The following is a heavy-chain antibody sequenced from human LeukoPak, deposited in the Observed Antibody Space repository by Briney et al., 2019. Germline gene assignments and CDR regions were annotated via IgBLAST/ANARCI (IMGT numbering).Heavy chain of an antibody. CDR2: ISGSGGST. J-gene: IGHJ4*02. Sequence: PGGSLRLSCAASGFTFSSYAMSWVRQAPGKGLEWVSAISGSGGSTYYADSVKGGFTISRDNSKNTLYLQMNSLRAEDTAVYYCAKQASLYSSSPGDYWGQGTLVTVSS. V-gene: IGHV3-23*01. D-gene: IGHD6-6*01. CDR3: AKQASLYSSSPGDY. CDR1: GFTFSSYA.